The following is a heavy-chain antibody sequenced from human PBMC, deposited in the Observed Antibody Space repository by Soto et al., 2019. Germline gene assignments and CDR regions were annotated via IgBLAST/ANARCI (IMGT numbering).Heavy chain of an antibody. CDR1: GGSISSGGYY. Sequence: SETLSLTCTVSGGSISSGGYYWSWIRQHPGKGLEWIGYIYYSGSTYYNPSLKSRVTISVDTSKNQFSLKLSSVTAADTAVYYCARVGRRRYFSGGSCPRGGAFDIWGQGTMVTVSS. V-gene: IGHV4-31*03. CDR2: IYYSGST. D-gene: IGHD2-15*01. J-gene: IGHJ3*02. CDR3: ARVGRRRYFSGGSCPRGGAFDI.